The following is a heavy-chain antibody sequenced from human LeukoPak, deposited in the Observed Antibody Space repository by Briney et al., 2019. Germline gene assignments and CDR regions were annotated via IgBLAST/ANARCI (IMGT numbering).Heavy chain of an antibody. J-gene: IGHJ4*02. D-gene: IGHD1-26*01. Sequence: SETLSLTCTVSGGSVSSGSYYWGWIRQPPGKGLEWIGYIYYSGSTNYNSSLKSRVIISINTSKNQFSLKLGSVTAADTAVYYCARGLVQWELPAFDYWGQGTLVTVSS. V-gene: IGHV4-61*01. CDR2: IYYSGST. CDR3: ARGLVQWELPAFDY. CDR1: GGSVSSGSYY.